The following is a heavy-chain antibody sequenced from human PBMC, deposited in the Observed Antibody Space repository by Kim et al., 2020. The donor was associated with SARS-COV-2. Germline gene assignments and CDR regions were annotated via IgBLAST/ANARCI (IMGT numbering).Heavy chain of an antibody. V-gene: IGHV1-3*01. CDR3: ARDPGPQWLALANYGMDV. CDR1: GYTFTSYA. Sequence: ASVKVSCKASGYTFTSYAMHWVRQAPGQRLEWMGWINAGNGNTKYSQKFQGRVTITRDTSASTAYMELSSLRSEDTAVYYCARDPGPQWLALANYGMDVWGQGTTVTVSS. CDR2: INAGNGNT. J-gene: IGHJ6*02. D-gene: IGHD6-19*01.